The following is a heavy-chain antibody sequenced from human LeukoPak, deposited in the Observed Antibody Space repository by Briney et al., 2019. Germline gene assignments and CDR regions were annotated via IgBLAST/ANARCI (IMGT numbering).Heavy chain of an antibody. V-gene: IGHV3-23*01. CDR2: ISGSGGST. Sequence: GGSLRLSCAASGFTFSSYAMSWVRQAPGEGLERVSAISGSGGSTYYADSVKGRFTISRDNSKNTLYLQMNSLRAEDTAVYYCAKVTWSSSGSDYWGQGTLVTVPS. CDR3: AKVTWSSSGSDY. CDR1: GFTFSSYA. J-gene: IGHJ4*02. D-gene: IGHD6-19*01.